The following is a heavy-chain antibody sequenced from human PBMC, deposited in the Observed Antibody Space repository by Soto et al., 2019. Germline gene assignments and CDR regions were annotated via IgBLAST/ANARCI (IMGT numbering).Heavy chain of an antibody. CDR2: ISAYNGNT. CDR3: ASNQGRVTRTPGDY. Sequence: ASVKVSCKASGYTFTSYGISWVRQAPGQGLEWMGWISAYNGNTNYAQKLQGRVTMTTDTSTSTAYMELRSLRSDDTAVYYCASNQGRVTRTPGDYWGQGTLVTVSS. J-gene: IGHJ4*02. D-gene: IGHD3-10*01. CDR1: GYTFTSYG. V-gene: IGHV1-18*01.